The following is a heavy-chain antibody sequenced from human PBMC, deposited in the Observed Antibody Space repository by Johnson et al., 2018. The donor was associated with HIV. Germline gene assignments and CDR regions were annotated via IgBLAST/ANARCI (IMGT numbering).Heavy chain of an antibody. V-gene: IGHV3-7*03. J-gene: IGHJ3*02. CDR2: IKQDGSEK. CDR3: ARDEGDYNFWSGPGAFDI. D-gene: IGHD3-3*01. Sequence: EVQLVESGGGLVQPGGSLRLSCAASGFTFSSYWMSWVRQAPGKGLEWVANIKQDGSEKYYVDSVKGRFTIYRDNAKKSMFLQMNSLRAEDTALYYCARDEGDYNFWSGPGAFDIWGQGTMVTVSS. CDR1: GFTFSSYW.